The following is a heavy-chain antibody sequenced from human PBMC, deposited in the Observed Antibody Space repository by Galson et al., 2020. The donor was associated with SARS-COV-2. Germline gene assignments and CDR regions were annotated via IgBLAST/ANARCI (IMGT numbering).Heavy chain of an antibody. CDR1: GFTFSSYT. D-gene: IGHD2-15*01. V-gene: IGHV3-48*04. Sequence: GESLKISCAASGFTFSSYTMNWVRQAPVKGLELVAYIRSSSGTIYYADSVKGRFTISRHNAKNSLYLQLNSLRAEDTAVYYCARDQGGYMDVWGKGTTVTVSS. CDR3: ARDQGGYMDV. J-gene: IGHJ6*03. CDR2: IRSSSGTI.